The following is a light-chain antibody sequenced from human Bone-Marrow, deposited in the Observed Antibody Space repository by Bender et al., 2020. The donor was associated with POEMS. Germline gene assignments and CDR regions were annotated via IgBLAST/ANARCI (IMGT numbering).Light chain of an antibody. CDR2: QGS. V-gene: IGLV2-23*01. CDR3: YSYAGNFNLV. J-gene: IGLJ2*01. Sequence: QSALTQPASVSGSPGQSITISCTGTSRDVGRYNLVSWFQHHPGKAPKLIIYQGSERPSGVSHRFSGSKSGNTASLTIFGLQPEDEADYYCYSYAGNFNLVFGGGTKLTVL. CDR1: SRDVGRYNL.